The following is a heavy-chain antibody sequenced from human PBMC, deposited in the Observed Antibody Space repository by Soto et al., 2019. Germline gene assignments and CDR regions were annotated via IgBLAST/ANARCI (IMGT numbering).Heavy chain of an antibody. CDR3: ASLLPAGRSADY. D-gene: IGHD6-13*01. Sequence: QVQLVQSGAEVKKPGSSVKVSCNASGGTFSSYAISWVRQAPGQGLEWLGGIIPIFGTANYAQKFQGRVTITADESTSTASMELSSLRSEDTAVYYCASLLPAGRSADYWGQGTLVTVSS. V-gene: IGHV1-69*01. CDR2: IIPIFGTA. J-gene: IGHJ4*02. CDR1: GGTFSSYA.